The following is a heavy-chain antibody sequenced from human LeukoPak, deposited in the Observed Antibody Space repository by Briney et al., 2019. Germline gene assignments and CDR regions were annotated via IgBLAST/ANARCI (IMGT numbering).Heavy chain of an antibody. CDR1: GYTFTGYY. V-gene: IGHV1-18*04. D-gene: IGHD3-16*02. J-gene: IGHJ6*03. Sequence: GASVKVSCKASGYTFTGYYIHWVRQAPGQGLEWMGWISAYNGDTKYAQKVQGRVTMSTETSTSTAYMELRSLRSDDTAVYYCARLGVKAFSLSGTLRGLEYYYYMDVWGKGTTVTVSS. CDR3: ARLGVKAFSLSGTLRGLEYYYYMDV. CDR2: ISAYNGDT.